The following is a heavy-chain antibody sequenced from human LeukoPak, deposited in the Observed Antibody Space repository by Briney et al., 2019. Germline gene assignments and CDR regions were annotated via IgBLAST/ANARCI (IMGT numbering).Heavy chain of an antibody. CDR1: GGSISSYY. J-gene: IGHJ4*02. CDR2: IYYSGSA. CDR3: ARLGYSSSWYVFDY. V-gene: IGHV4-59*01. Sequence: PSETLSLTCTVSGGSISSYYWSLIRQPPGKGLEWIGYIYYSGSAIYNPSLKSRVTISVDTSKSQFSLNLSSVTAADTAVYYCARLGYSSSWYVFDYWGQGTLVTVSS. D-gene: IGHD6-13*01.